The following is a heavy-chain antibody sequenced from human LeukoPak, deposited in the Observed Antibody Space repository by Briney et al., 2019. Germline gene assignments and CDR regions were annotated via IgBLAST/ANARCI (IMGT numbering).Heavy chain of an antibody. J-gene: IGHJ3*02. CDR1: GYTFTGYY. CDR3: ASTEDYYEAFDI. V-gene: IGHV1-2*02. D-gene: IGHD3-10*01. Sequence: ASVKVSCKAPGYTFTGYYVHWVRQAPGQGLEWMGWINPNSGGTNYAQKFQGRVTMTRDTSISTAYMELSRLRSDDTAVYYCASTEDYYEAFDIWGQGTMVTVSS. CDR2: INPNSGGT.